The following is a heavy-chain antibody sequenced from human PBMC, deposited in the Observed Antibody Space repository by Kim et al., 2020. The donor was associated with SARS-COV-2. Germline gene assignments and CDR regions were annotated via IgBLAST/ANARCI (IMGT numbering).Heavy chain of an antibody. CDR2: ITKSSTTI. V-gene: IGHV3-48*02. D-gene: IGHD3-16*01. Sequence: GGSLRLSCATSGFTFSAYDMNWVRQAPGKGLEWLSFITKSSTTIYYADSVEGRLTISRDNAKNSLFLQMNSLRDEDTALYYCVRDRMGGAFDMWGQGKMVTVSS. CDR1: GFTFSAYD. CDR3: VRDRMGGAFDM. J-gene: IGHJ3*02.